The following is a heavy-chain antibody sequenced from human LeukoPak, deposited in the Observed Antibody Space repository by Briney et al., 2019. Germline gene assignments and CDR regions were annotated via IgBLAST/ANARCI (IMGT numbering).Heavy chain of an antibody. CDR3: ARNMVDYYDVDAFDI. CDR2: IKQDGSEK. V-gene: IGHV3-7*01. CDR1: GFTFSSYW. D-gene: IGHD3-22*01. Sequence: QSGGSLRLSCAASGFTFSSYWMSWVRQAPGKGLEWVANIKQDGSEKYYVDSVKGRFTISRDNAKNSLYLQMNSLRAEDTAVYYCARNMVDYYDVDAFDIWGQGTMVTVSS. J-gene: IGHJ3*02.